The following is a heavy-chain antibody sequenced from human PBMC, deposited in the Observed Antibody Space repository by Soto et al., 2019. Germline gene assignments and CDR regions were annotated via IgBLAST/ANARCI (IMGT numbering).Heavy chain of an antibody. CDR1: GGTFSSYA. J-gene: IGHJ5*02. CDR2: IITIFGTA. V-gene: IGHV1-69*05. Sequence: ASVKVSCQASGGTFSSYAISWVRQAPGQGLEWMGGIITIFGTANYAQKFQGRVTITTDTSTSTAYMELRSLRSDDTAVYYCARAQPPPHYYDDSSGQDSGNWFDPWGQGTLVTVSS. D-gene: IGHD3-22*01. CDR3: ARAQPPPHYYDDSSGQDSGNWFDP.